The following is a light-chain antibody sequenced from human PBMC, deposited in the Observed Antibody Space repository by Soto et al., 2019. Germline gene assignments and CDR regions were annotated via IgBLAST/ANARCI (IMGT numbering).Light chain of an antibody. V-gene: IGKV1-5*01. CDR3: QPYNNN. CDR1: HSITNW. CDR2: DVS. J-gene: IGKJ2*01. Sequence: DIQMTQSPSTLSASVRDRVTITCRASHSITNWLAWYQQKPGKAPKVLIYDVSTLGSGVPSRFSGSGSGTEFTLTISSLQPDDFATYYCQPYNNNFGQWTKV.